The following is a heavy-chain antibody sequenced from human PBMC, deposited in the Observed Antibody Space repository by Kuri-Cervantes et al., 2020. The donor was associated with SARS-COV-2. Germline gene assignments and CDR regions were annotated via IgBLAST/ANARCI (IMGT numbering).Heavy chain of an antibody. D-gene: IGHD1-26*01. CDR3: AREGVGATLGAFDI. V-gene: IGHV1-8*03. Sequence: ASVKVSCKASGYTFTSYDINWVRQATGQGLEWMGWMSPNSGNTGYAQKFQGRVTITRDTSISTAYMELSRLRSDDTAVYYCAREGVGATLGAFDIWGQGTMVTVSS. J-gene: IGHJ3*02. CDR1: GYTFTSYD. CDR2: MSPNSGNT.